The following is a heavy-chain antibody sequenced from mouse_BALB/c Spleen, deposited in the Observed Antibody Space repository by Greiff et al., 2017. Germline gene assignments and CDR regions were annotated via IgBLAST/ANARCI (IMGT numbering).Heavy chain of an antibody. CDR3: ARDQGNYWIYYAMDY. CDR1: GFSLTSYG. D-gene: IGHD2-1*01. CDR2: IWAGGST. V-gene: IGHV2-9*02. J-gene: IGHJ4*01. Sequence: QVQLKESGPGLVAPSQSLSITCTVSGFSLTSYGVHWVRQPPGKGLEWLGVIWAGGSTNYNSALMSRLSISKDNSKSQVFLKMNSLQTDDTAMYYCARDQGNYWIYYAMDYWGQGTSVTVSS.